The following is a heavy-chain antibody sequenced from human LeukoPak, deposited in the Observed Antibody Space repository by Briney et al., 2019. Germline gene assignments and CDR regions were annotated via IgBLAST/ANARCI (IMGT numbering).Heavy chain of an antibody. V-gene: IGHV3-23*01. Sequence: GGSLRLSCAASGFTFSNFAMSWVRQAPGRGLEWVSDISDSGDNTYYADSVEGRFTISRDNSKNTLFLQMSSLRVEDTALYYCAQVGATDYWGQGTLVTVSS. D-gene: IGHD1-26*01. CDR1: GFTFSNFA. J-gene: IGHJ4*02. CDR3: AQVGATDY. CDR2: ISDSGDNT.